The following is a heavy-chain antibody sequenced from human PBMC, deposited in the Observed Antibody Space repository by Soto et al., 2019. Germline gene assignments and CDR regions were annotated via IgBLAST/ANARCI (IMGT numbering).Heavy chain of an antibody. CDR2: IYYSGST. CDR3: ARQGYSSSY. J-gene: IGHJ4*02. Sequence: PSETLSLTCTVSGGSISSSSYYWGWIRQPPGKGLEWIGSIYYSGSTYYNPSLKSRVTISVDTSKNQFSLKLSSVTAADTAVYYCARQGYSSSYWGQGTLVTVSS. V-gene: IGHV4-39*01. D-gene: IGHD6-13*01. CDR1: GGSISSSSYY.